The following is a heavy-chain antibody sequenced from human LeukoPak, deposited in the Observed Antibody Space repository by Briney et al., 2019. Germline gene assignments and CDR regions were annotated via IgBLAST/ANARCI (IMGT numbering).Heavy chain of an antibody. CDR2: IIPIFGTA. V-gene: IGHV1-69*05. J-gene: IGHJ4*02. Sequence: SVKVSCKASGGTFSSYAISWVRQAPGQGLEWMGGIIPIFGTANYAQKFQGRVTITTDESTSTAYMELSSLRSEDTAVYYCARDYKSSCSGATCLYFDYWGQGTLVTVSS. CDR1: GGTFSSYA. CDR3: ARDYKSSCSGATCLYFDY. D-gene: IGHD2-15*01.